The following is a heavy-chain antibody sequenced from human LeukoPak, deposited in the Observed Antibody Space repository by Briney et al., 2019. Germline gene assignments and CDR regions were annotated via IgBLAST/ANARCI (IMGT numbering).Heavy chain of an antibody. V-gene: IGHV1-8*03. J-gene: IGHJ4*02. CDR2: MNPNSGNT. D-gene: IGHD3-10*01. CDR3: ARGLYYGSGSYSAY. Sequence: GASVKVSCKASGYTFTSYDINWVRQATGQGLEWMGWMNPNSGNTGYAQKFRGRVTITRNTSISTAYMELSSLRSEDTAVYYCARGLYYGSGSYSAYWGQGTLVTVSP. CDR1: GYTFTSYD.